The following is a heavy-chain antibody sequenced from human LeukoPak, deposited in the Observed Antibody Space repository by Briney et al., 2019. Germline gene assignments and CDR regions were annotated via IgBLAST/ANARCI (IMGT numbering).Heavy chain of an antibody. V-gene: IGHV3-30-3*01. CDR3: ARYLKNYYGSGDYYYWMDF. D-gene: IGHD3-10*01. CDR2: ISYDGSNK. CDR1: GFSFSNCA. J-gene: IGHJ6*02. Sequence: GGSLRLSCAASGFSFSNCAMHWVRQAPGKGLEWVAVISYDGSNKNYADSVKGRFTISRDNSKNTLYLQMNSLRAEDTAVFYCARYLKNYYGSGDYYYWMDFWGQGTTVTVSS.